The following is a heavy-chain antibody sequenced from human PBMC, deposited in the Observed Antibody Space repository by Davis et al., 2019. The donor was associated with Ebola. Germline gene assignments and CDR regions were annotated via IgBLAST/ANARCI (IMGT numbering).Heavy chain of an antibody. CDR2: IYDHST. CDR3: ATTQWLREFDN. V-gene: IGHV3-53*05. Sequence: GESLKISCAASGFTVSSNHMSWVRQAPGKGLEWVSVIYDHSTAYADSVRGRFIISRDKSNNTLYLEMNSLRADDTAVYYCATTQWLREFDNWGQGTLVTVSS. CDR1: GFTVSSNH. D-gene: IGHD6-19*01. J-gene: IGHJ4*02.